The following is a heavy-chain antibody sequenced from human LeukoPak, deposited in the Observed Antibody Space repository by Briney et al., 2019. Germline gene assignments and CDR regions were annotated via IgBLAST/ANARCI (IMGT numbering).Heavy chain of an antibody. CDR1: GYTFTGYY. V-gene: IGHV1-2*02. CDR3: AWLGGSMRQDNWFDP. CDR2: INPNSGGT. Sequence: GASVKVSCKASGYTFTGYYMHWVRQAPGQGLEWMGWINPNSGGTNYAQKFQGRVTMTRDTSISTAYMELSRLRSDDTAVYYCAWLGGSMRQDNWFDPWGQGTLVTVSS. J-gene: IGHJ5*02. D-gene: IGHD1-26*01.